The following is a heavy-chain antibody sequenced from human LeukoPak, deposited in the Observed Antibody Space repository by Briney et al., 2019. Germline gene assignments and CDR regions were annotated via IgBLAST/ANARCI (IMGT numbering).Heavy chain of an antibody. CDR2: IYYSGNT. CDR3: AREDGTIVRGVITGGYFQH. CDR1: GGSISSGDYY. Sequence: SETLSLTCTVSGGSISSGDYYWSWIRQPPGKGLEWIGCIYYSGNTYYNPSLKSRVTISVDTSKNQFSLKLSSVTAADTAVYYCAREDGTIVRGVITGGYFQHWGQGTLATVSS. D-gene: IGHD3-10*01. J-gene: IGHJ1*01. V-gene: IGHV4-30-4*01.